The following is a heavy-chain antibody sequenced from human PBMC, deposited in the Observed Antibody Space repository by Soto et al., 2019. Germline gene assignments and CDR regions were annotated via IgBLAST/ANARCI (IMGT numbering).Heavy chain of an antibody. CDR2: IWYDGSNK. D-gene: IGHD3-9*01. V-gene: IGHV3-33*01. J-gene: IGHJ4*02. CDR1: GFTFSSYG. CDR3: ARDHARPHYDILTGYYFDY. Sequence: GGSLRLSCAASGFTFSSYGMHWVRQAPGKGLEWVAVIWYDGSNKYYADSVKGRFTISRDNSKNTLYLQMNSLRAEDTAVYYCARDHARPHYDILTGYYFDYWGQGTLVTVSS.